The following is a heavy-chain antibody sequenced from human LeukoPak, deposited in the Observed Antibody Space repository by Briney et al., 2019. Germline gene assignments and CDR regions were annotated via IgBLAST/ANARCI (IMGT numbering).Heavy chain of an antibody. CDR1: GITVQNNY. D-gene: IGHD6-13*01. V-gene: IGHV3-66*01. Sequence: GGSLRLFCGASGITVQNNYMRGVRQAPGKGLEWVSIIYCAGHKYYADPVKGRFPIPRDSFRDTLVLQMNSLKDQDTALYYCGRRVSSSWSHDYWGQGTLVTVSS. CDR2: IYCAGHK. J-gene: IGHJ4*02. CDR3: GRRVSSSWSHDY.